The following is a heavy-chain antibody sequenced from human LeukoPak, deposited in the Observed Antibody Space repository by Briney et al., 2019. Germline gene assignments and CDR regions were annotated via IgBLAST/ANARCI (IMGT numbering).Heavy chain of an antibody. D-gene: IGHD3-3*01. CDR2: IIPIFGTA. Sequence: SVKVSCKASGGTFSSYAISWVRQAPGQGLEWTGGIIPIFGTANYAQKFQGRVTITTDESTSTAYMELSSLRSEDTAVYYCARNKILVPDTPLDYWGQGTLVTVSS. V-gene: IGHV1-69*05. CDR1: GGTFSSYA. CDR3: ARNKILVPDTPLDY. J-gene: IGHJ4*02.